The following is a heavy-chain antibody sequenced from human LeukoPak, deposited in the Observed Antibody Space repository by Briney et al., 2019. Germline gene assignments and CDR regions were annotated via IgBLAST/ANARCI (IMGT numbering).Heavy chain of an antibody. CDR2: ISGSGDRT. J-gene: IGHJ4*02. CDR3: AKGTGQGIAARISY. Sequence: GGSLRLSCAAWEFTLSINYVIGIREAPGKGLEWVSIISGSGDRTYYTDSVKGRFTISRDNSKNTLYLQMNSLRAEDTAVYYCAKGTGQGIAARISYWGQGTLVTVP. CDR1: EFTLSINY. D-gene: IGHD6-6*01. V-gene: IGHV3-23*01.